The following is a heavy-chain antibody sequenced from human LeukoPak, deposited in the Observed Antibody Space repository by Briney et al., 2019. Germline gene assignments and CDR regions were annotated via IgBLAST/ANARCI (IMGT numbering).Heavy chain of an antibody. CDR2: ISSSGSTI. D-gene: IGHD3-22*01. V-gene: IGHV3-11*01. CDR3: ARDTPSYDSSGYYESY. Sequence: PGGSLRLSCAASGLTFSDYYMSWIRQAPGKGLEWVSYISSSGSTIYYADSVKGRFTISRDNAKNSLYLQMNSLRAEDTAVYYCARDTPSYDSSGYYESYWGQGTLVTVSS. CDR1: GLTFSDYY. J-gene: IGHJ4*02.